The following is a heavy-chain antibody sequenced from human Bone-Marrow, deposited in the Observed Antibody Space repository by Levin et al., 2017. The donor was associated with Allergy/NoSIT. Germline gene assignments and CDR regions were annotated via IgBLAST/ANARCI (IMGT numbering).Heavy chain of an antibody. CDR1: GFTFNTYS. CDR3: ARDLRSVAATG. J-gene: IGHJ4*02. V-gene: IGHV3-21*01. Sequence: SGESLKISCAASGFTFNTYSMTWVRQAPGKGLEWVSSITSSTSYTFYADSVKGRFTISRDNAKNSLFLEMNSLRVDDTAVYFCARDLRSVAATGWGRGTVVTVSS. D-gene: IGHD3-16*01. CDR2: ITSSTSYT.